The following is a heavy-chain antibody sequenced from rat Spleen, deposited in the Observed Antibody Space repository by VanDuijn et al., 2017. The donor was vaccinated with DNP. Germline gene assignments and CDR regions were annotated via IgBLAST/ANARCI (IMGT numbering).Heavy chain of an antibody. CDR1: GFNFNDYW. CDR3: TRDGPPYYGVPFDY. J-gene: IGHJ2*01. D-gene: IGHD1-7*01. V-gene: IGHV4-2*01. Sequence: EVKLVESGGGLVQPGRSLKLSCAASGFNFNDYWMGWVRQAPGKGLEWIGQINKDSSTTNYVPSLKEKITISRDNVQNTLYLQMNSLRSEDTATYYCTRDGPPYYGVPFDYWGQGVMVTVSS. CDR2: INKDSSTT.